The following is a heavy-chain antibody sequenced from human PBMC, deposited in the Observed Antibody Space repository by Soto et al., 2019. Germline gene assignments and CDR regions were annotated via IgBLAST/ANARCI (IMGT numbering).Heavy chain of an antibody. CDR1: GYSVSSSDYY. CDR2: MLYSGLT. J-gene: IGHJ6*02. Sequence: PSETLSLTCSVSGYSVSSSDYYWAWIRQPPGKGLEWIGSMLYSGLTYYNPSLKSRVTLSVDTSKNQISVRLNSVTASDTAVYYCAPLSVSLSGPYGIHVWGQGTTVTVSS. D-gene: IGHD2-15*01. V-gene: IGHV4-39*01. CDR3: APLSVSLSGPYGIHV.